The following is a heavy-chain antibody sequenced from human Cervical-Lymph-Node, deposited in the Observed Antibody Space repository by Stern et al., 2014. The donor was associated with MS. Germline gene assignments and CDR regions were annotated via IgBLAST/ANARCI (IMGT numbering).Heavy chain of an antibody. V-gene: IGHV3-33*01. J-gene: IGHJ6*02. CDR1: GFKIDYHG. Sequence: VQLVESGGGVVQPGRSLRLSCAASGFKIDYHGMHWVRQAPGKGLEWVAVLWYDGKSKYYADSVKGQFTISRDDSKNTLYLEMNSLRGEDTAVYYCARGPGDPARSGMDVWGQGTTVTVAS. D-gene: IGHD6-19*01. CDR2: LWYDGKSK. CDR3: ARGPGDPARSGMDV.